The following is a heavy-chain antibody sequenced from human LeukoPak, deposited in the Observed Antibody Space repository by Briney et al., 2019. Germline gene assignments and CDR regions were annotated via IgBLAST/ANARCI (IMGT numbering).Heavy chain of an antibody. D-gene: IGHD2-15*01. Sequence: SVKVSCKASGGTFISYAINWVRQAPGQGLEWMGRIIPILGVANYAQKFQGRVTITADKSTSTAYMELSRLRSEDTAVYYCARDRYCSGGTCPIYYYYGMDVWGQGTTVTVSS. CDR3: ARDRYCSGGTCPIYYYYGMDV. V-gene: IGHV1-69*04. J-gene: IGHJ6*02. CDR1: GGTFISYA. CDR2: IIPILGVA.